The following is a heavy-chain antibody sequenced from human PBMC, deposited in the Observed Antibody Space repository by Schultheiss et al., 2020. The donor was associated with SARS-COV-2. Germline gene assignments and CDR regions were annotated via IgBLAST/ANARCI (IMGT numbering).Heavy chain of an antibody. V-gene: IGHV5-51*01. CDR3: ARQRAVTTIISQENGYYYYGMDV. D-gene: IGHD4-17*01. CDR1: GYSFTSYW. CDR2: IYPGDSDT. J-gene: IGHJ6*02. Sequence: GGSLRLSCKGSGYSFTSYWIGWVRQMPGKGLEWMGIIYPGDSDTRYNPSFQGQVTISADKSISTAYLQWSSLKASDTAMYYCARQRAVTTIISQENGYYYYGMDVWGQGTTVTVSS.